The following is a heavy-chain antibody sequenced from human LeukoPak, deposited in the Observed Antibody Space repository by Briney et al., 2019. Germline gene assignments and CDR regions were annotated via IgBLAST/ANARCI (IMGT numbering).Heavy chain of an antibody. Sequence: PGASVKLSCTASGYTFISYAVSWVRQAPGQGLEWIACISANSGTTYYAHSVKGRVTISRDNSKNTAYLQLNSLRADDTAVYYCAKDSRRFDYWGQGTLVTVSS. CDR2: ISANSGTT. J-gene: IGHJ4*02. CDR3: AKDSRRFDY. CDR1: GYTFISYA. V-gene: IGHV3-23*01.